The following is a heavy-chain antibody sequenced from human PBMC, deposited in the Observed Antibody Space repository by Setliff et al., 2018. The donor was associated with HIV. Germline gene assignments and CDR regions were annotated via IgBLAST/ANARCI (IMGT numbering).Heavy chain of an antibody. CDR1: GASITSHY. V-gene: IGHV4-4*07. J-gene: IGHJ6*03. Sequence: SETLSLTCTVSGASITSHYWSWIRQSAGKGLEWIGRIRLSGSTDYNPSLKSRITMSEDTSKNQFSLNLTSVTAADAAMYYCARAVDGGNYHFYYMDVWGKGTTVTVSS. D-gene: IGHD2-15*01. CDR2: IRLSGST. CDR3: ARAVDGGNYHFYYMDV.